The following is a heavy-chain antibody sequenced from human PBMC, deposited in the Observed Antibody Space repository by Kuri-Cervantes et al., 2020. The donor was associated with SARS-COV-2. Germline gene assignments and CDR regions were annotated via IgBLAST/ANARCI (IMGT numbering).Heavy chain of an antibody. V-gene: IGHV1-18*01. CDR1: GYTVTNYG. CDR3: GRDDDSGSLPDC. Sequence: VKVSCKASGYTVTNYGISWVRQAPGQGLEWMGWISAYNGNTNYAQRFQGRVTMTRDTSTSTVYVELGSLRSEDTAVYYCGRDDDSGSLPDCWGQGTLVTVSS. J-gene: IGHJ4*02. D-gene: IGHD1-26*01. CDR2: ISAYNGNT.